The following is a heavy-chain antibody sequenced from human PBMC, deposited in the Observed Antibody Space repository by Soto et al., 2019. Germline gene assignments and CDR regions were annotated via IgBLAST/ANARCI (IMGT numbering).Heavy chain of an antibody. CDR2: IYYSGST. Sequence: QVQLQESGPGLVKPSQTLSLTCTVSGGSISSGDYYWSWIRQPPGKGLEWIGYIYYSGSTYYNPSLKSRVTISVEPSKNQFSLKLSSVTAADTAVYYCARGDSGRYGDDAFDIWGQGTMVTVSS. J-gene: IGHJ3*02. V-gene: IGHV4-30-4*01. CDR3: ARGDSGRYGDDAFDI. D-gene: IGHD1-26*01. CDR1: GGSISSGDYY.